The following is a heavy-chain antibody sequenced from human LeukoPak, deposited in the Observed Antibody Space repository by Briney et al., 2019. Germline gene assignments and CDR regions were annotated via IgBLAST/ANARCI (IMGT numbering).Heavy chain of an antibody. CDR3: DTPEDIVVVAPGRGAFAY. CDR1: GFTFSSYA. Sequence: GGSLRLSCAASGFTFSSYAMSWLRQAPGKGLGWVSAISGGGGSTYYADSVKGGFTISRDNYQHRLYLQKNRLRAEDTAVYYCDTPEDIVVVAPGRGAFAYWGQGPLVPVSS. V-gene: IGHV3-23*01. CDR2: ISGGGGST. J-gene: IGHJ4*02. D-gene: IGHD2-15*01.